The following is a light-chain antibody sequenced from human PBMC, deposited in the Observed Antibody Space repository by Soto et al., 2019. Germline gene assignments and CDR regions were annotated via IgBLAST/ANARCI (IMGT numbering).Light chain of an antibody. CDR1: RSVPKSY. CDR3: QQYATSPLT. V-gene: IGKV3-20*01. CDR2: GAS. Sequence: EIVLTQSPGTLSLSPGERATLSCRALRSVPKSYLAWYQQNPGQAPRLLVYGASSRATGIPDRFSGSGSGTDFTLTISRLEPEDFAVYYCQQYATSPLTFGGGTRVEIK. J-gene: IGKJ4*01.